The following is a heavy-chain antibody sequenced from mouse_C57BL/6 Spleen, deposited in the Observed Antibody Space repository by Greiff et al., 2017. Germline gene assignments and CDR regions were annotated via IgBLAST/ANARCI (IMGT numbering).Heavy chain of an antibody. CDR3: TRDPLYYGSSLYYAMDY. V-gene: IGHV5-9-1*02. J-gene: IGHJ4*01. CDR1: GFTFSSYA. Sequence: EVKLMESGEGLVKPGGSLKLSCAASGFTFSSYAMSWVRQTPEKRLEWVAYISSGGDYNYYAATGKGRFTISRDNARNTLYLQMRSLKSEDTAMYYCTRDPLYYGSSLYYAMDYWGQGTSVTVSS. CDR2: ISSGGDYN. D-gene: IGHD1-1*01.